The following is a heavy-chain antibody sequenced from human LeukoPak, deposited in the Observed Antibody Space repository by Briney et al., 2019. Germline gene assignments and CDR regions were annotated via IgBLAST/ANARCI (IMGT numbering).Heavy chain of an antibody. J-gene: IGHJ6*02. CDR1: GGSISSGSYY. Sequence: KASETLSFTCTVSGGSISSGSYYWSWIRQPAGKGLEWIGRIYTSGSTNYNPSLKSRVTISVDTSKNQFSLKLSSVTAADTAVYYCAVSIAAAGTFAGDYYYYYGMDVWGQGTTVTVSS. V-gene: IGHV4-61*02. CDR3: AVSIAAAGTFAGDYYYYYGMDV. CDR2: IYTSGST. D-gene: IGHD6-13*01.